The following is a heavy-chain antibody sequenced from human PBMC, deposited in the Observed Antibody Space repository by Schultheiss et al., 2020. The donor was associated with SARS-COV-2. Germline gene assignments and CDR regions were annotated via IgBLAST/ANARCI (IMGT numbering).Heavy chain of an antibody. V-gene: IGHV4-59*08. Sequence: SETLSLTCTVSGGSISSYYWSWIRQPPGKGLEWIGYIYYSGSTNYNPSLKSRVTISVDTSKNQFSLKLSSVTAADTAVYYCARHTLLYLDYWGQGTLVTVSS. CDR3: ARHTLLYLDY. J-gene: IGHJ4*02. D-gene: IGHD3-10*01. CDR2: IYYSGST. CDR1: GGSISSYY.